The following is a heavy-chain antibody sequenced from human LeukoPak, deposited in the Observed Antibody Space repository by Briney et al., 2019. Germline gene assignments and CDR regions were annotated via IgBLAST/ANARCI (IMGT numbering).Heavy chain of an antibody. CDR2: IIPIFGTA. Sequence: GASVKVSCKASGGTFSSYAISWVRQAPGQGLEWMGGIIPIFGTANYAQKFQGRVTITADKSTSTAYMELSSLRSEDTAVYYCARYSSGRPPFDYWGQGTLVTVSS. D-gene: IGHD3-22*01. CDR1: GGTFSSYA. CDR3: ARYSSGRPPFDY. J-gene: IGHJ4*02. V-gene: IGHV1-69*06.